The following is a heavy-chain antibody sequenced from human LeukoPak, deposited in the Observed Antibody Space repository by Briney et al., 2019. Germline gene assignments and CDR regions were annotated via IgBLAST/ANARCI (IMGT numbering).Heavy chain of an antibody. CDR3: ARGRGDYGSGSYYLLDPDYYYYYMDV. Sequence: PSGTLSLTCAVSGGSISSSNWWTWVRQPPGQGLEWIGYIYYSGSTNYNPSLKSRVTISVDTSKNQFSLKLSSVTAADTAVYYCARGRGDYGSGSYYLLDPDYYYYYMDVWGKGTTVTISS. V-gene: IGHV4-4*02. J-gene: IGHJ6*03. CDR1: GGSISSSNW. D-gene: IGHD3-10*01. CDR2: IYYSGST.